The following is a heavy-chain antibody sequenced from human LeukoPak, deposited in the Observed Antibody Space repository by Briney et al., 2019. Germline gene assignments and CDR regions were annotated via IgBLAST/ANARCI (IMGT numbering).Heavy chain of an antibody. CDR2: IYYSGST. CDR1: GGSISSYY. CDR3: ARGPIWTAAAVRGNYYYMDV. Sequence: SETLSLTCTVSGGSISSYYWSWIRQPPGKGLEWIGYIYYSGSTNYNPSLKSRVTISVDTSKNQLSLKLSSVTAADTAVYYRARGPIWTAAAVRGNYYYMDVWGKGTTVTVSS. J-gene: IGHJ6*03. V-gene: IGHV4-59*01. D-gene: IGHD6-13*01.